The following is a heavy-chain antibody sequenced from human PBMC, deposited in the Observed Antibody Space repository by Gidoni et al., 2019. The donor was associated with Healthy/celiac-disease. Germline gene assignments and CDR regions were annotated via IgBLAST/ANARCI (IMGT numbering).Heavy chain of an antibody. D-gene: IGHD2-15*01. J-gene: IGHJ6*03. Sequence: EVQLVESGGGLVKPGGSLRLSCAASGFTFRNAWMSGFRQAQGKGLEWVGRIKSKTDGGTTDYAAPVKGRFTISRDDSKNTLYLQMNSLKTEDTAVYYCVALGGSSHYYYYYYMDVWGKGTTVTVSS. CDR1: GFTFRNAW. CDR3: VALGGSSHYYYYYYMDV. V-gene: IGHV3-15*01. CDR2: IKSKTDGGTT.